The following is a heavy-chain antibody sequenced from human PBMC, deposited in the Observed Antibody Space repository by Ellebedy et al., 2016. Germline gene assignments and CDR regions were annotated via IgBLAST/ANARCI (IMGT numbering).Heavy chain of an antibody. CDR3: ARDVRGIAAADYYYYYYMDV. CDR2: INPSGGST. V-gene: IGHV1-46*01. D-gene: IGHD6-13*01. CDR1: GFTFTNYY. J-gene: IGHJ6*03. Sequence: ASVKVSXXASGFTFTNYYMHWVRQAPGQGLEWMGIINPSGGSTSYAQKFQGRVTMTRDTSTSTVYMELSSLRSEDTAVYYCARDVRGIAAADYYYYYYMDVWGKGTTVTVSS.